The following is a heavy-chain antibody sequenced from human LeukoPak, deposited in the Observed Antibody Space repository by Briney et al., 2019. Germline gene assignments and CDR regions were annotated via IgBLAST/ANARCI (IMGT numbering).Heavy chain of an antibody. CDR3: VTYRQVLLPFES. J-gene: IGHJ4*02. V-gene: IGHV3-23*01. CDR1: GFTFSSYA. D-gene: IGHD2-8*02. Sequence: GGSLRLSCAASGFTFSSYAMSWVRQAPGKGLEWVSAISGSGGSTYYADSVKGRFTISRDNSKSTLSLQMNSLRAKDTAIYYCVTYRQVLLPFESWGQGTLVTVSS. CDR2: ISGSGGST.